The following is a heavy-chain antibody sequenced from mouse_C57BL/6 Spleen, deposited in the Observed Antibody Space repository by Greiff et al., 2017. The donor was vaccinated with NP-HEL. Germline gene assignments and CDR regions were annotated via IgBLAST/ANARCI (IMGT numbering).Heavy chain of an antibody. CDR3: ARRPNWDEAMDY. CDR1: GYTFTSYW. Sequence: QVQLQQPGAELVKPGASVKMSCKASGYTFTSYWITWVKQRPGQGLEWIGDIYPGSGSTNYNEKFKSKATLTVDTSSSTAYMQLSSLTSEDSAVYYCARRPNWDEAMDYWGQGTSVTVSS. D-gene: IGHD4-1*01. CDR2: IYPGSGST. J-gene: IGHJ4*01. V-gene: IGHV1-55*01.